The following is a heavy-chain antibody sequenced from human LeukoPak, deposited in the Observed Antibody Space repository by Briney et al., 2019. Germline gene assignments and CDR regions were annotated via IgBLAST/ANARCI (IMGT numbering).Heavy chain of an antibody. CDR2: VNHSGSA. CDR3: ATGVDFTAHFAR. V-gene: IGHV4-34*01. Sequence: PSETLSLTCGVSGGPLGRFYWTWIRQAPGKGLEWIGEVNHSGSANYNPSLKSRVTISLDASQNQFSLSLSSVTAADTAVYFCATGVDFTAHFARWGQGTRVTVSS. D-gene: IGHD3-3*01. J-gene: IGHJ4*02. CDR1: GGPLGRFY.